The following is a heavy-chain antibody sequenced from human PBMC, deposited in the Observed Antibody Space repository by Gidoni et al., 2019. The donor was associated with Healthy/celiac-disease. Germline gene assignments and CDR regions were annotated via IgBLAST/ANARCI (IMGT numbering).Heavy chain of an antibody. J-gene: IGHJ6*02. V-gene: IGHV3-9*01. Sequence: EVQLVESGGGLVQPGRSLRLSCAASGFTFDAYAMHWVRQAPGKGLEWVSGISWNSGSIGYADSVKGRFTISRDNAKNSLYLQMNSLRAEDTALYYCAKGAPYCSGGSCYSTYYGMDVWGQGTTVTVSS. CDR1: GFTFDAYA. CDR2: ISWNSGSI. CDR3: AKGAPYCSGGSCYSTYYGMDV. D-gene: IGHD2-15*01.